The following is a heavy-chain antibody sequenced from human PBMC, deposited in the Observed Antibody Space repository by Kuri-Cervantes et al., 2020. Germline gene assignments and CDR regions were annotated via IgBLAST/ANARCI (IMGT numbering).Heavy chain of an antibody. CDR3: ARDWLEKVSSSGSYYYYYYGMDV. V-gene: IGHV3-48*02. CDR1: GFTFSSYS. D-gene: IGHD3-10*01. CDR2: ISSSSTI. Sequence: GESLKISCAASGFTFSSYSMNWVRQAPGKGLEWVSYISSSSTIYYADSVKGRFTISRDNAKNSLYLQMNSLRDEDTAVYYCARDWLEKVSSSGSYYYYYYGMDVWGQGTTVTVSS. J-gene: IGHJ6*02.